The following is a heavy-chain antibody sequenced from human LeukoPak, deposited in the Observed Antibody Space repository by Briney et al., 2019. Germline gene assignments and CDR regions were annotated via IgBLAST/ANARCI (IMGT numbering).Heavy chain of an antibody. CDR3: ARGGYYGSGNDFRFDP. J-gene: IGHJ5*02. V-gene: IGHV4-61*01. CDR2: IHYSGST. CDR1: GGSISSGSLY. Sequence: PSQTLSLTCTVSGGSISSGSLYWSWIRQPPGTGLEWIGYIHYSGSTNYKPSLKSRITISVDTSKNQFSLKLSSVSAADTAVYYCARGGYYGSGNDFRFDPWGQGTLVTVSS. D-gene: IGHD3-10*01.